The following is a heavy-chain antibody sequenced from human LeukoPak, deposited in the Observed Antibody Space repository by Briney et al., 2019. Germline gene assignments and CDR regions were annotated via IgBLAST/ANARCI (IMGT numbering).Heavy chain of an antibody. V-gene: IGHV1-69*04. CDR3: ARGEMATPFDY. Sequence: SVKVSCKASGGTFSSYAISWVRQAPGQGLEWMGRIIPIFGIANYAQKSQGRVTITADKSTSTAYMELSSLRSEDTAVYYCARGEMATPFDYWGQGTLVTVSP. CDR1: GGTFSSYA. J-gene: IGHJ4*02. CDR2: IIPIFGIA. D-gene: IGHD5-24*01.